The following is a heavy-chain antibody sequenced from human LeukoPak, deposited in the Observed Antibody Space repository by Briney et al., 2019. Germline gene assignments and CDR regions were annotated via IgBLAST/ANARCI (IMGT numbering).Heavy chain of an antibody. CDR3: ARRVYYYDSSGYYYGGYDY. CDR1: GFTFSSYW. J-gene: IGHJ4*02. V-gene: IGHV3-7*01. CDR2: IKQDGSEK. Sequence: GGSLRLSCVASGFTFSSYWMSWVRQAPGKGLEWVANIKQDGSEKYYVDSLKGRFTISRDNAKNSLSLQMHSLRAEDTAVYSCARRVYYYDSSGYYYGGYDYWGQGTLVTVSS. D-gene: IGHD3-22*01.